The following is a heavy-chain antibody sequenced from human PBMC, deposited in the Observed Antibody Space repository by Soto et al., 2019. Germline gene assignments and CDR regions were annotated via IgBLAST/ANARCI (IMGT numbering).Heavy chain of an antibody. J-gene: IGHJ5*02. CDR3: AKEYSSSWYGRIYNWFDP. Sequence: GESLKISCAASGFTFSSYGMHWVRQAPGKGLEWVAVISYDGSNKYYADSVKGRFTISRDNSKNTLYLQMNSLRAEDTAVYYCAKEYSSSWYGRIYNWFDPWGQGTLVTVSS. CDR1: GFTFSSYG. V-gene: IGHV3-30*18. CDR2: ISYDGSNK. D-gene: IGHD6-13*01.